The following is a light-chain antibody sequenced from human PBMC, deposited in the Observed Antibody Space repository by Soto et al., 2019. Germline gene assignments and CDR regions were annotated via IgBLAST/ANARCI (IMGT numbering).Light chain of an antibody. CDR1: SSNIGAGYD. Sequence: QSVLTQPPSVSGAPGQRVTISCTGSSSNIGAGYDVHWYQQLPGTAPKLLIYGNTNRPSGVPDRFSGSKSAASASLAITGLQAEDEAEYYCQSYDSSLSVIFGGGTKLTVL. V-gene: IGLV1-40*01. CDR3: QSYDSSLSVI. CDR2: GNT. J-gene: IGLJ2*01.